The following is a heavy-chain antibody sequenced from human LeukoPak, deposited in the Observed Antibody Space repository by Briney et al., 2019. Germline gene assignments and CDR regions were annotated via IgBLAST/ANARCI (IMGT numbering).Heavy chain of an antibody. D-gene: IGHD6-13*01. CDR1: AFTCRIYW. Sequence: GGSLRLSCAASAFTCRIYWMTWVRQAPGKGLEWVANIKQDGSEKYYVDSVKGRFTISRDNAKNSLCLQMNSLRAEDTAVYYCACMAAASFYYYYYMDVWGKGTTVTVSS. J-gene: IGHJ6*03. V-gene: IGHV3-7*01. CDR2: IKQDGSEK. CDR3: ACMAAASFYYYYYMDV.